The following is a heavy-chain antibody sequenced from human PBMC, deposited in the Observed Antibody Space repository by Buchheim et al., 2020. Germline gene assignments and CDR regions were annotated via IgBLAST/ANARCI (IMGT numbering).Heavy chain of an antibody. CDR1: GYTFTGYV. Sequence: QVRLVQSGAEVKKPGTSVKVSCKTSGYTFTGYVLHWVRQAPGQGLEWMGWVTPDNGGTERAQKFQGRVTLTSEPSMRNAYMELSGLMSDDTAIYYCARGQDLYAPYFDYWGQGTL. V-gene: IGHV1-2*02. CDR2: VTPDNGGT. CDR3: ARGQDLYAPYFDY. D-gene: IGHD2/OR15-2a*01. J-gene: IGHJ4*02.